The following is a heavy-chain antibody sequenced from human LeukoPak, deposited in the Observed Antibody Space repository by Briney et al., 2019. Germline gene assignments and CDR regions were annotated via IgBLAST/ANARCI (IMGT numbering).Heavy chain of an antibody. J-gene: IGHJ4*02. CDR1: GFAFSDYW. D-gene: IGHD4-23*01. CDR2: IRQDDSEK. Sequence: GGSLRLSCSASGFAFSDYWMMWVRQAPGKGLEWVGNIRQDDSEKNYVDSVKGRFTISRDNAKSSLYLQMNSLRAEDTAIYYCATDRKVGTWDPRFNYWGQGTLVTVSS. V-gene: IGHV3-7*01. CDR3: ATDRKVGTWDPRFNY.